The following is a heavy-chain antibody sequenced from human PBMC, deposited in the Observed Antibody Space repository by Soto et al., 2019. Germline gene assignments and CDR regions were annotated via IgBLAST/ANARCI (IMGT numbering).Heavy chain of an antibody. Sequence: GGSLRLSCSASGVAFNDYAMHWVRQGPGKGLEWVSDITWSSAHVGYADSVKGRFTISRDDSENSLYLQMNHLRPDDTAFYYCAKETSSGGYSWGQGTLVTVSS. CDR2: ITWSSAHV. D-gene: IGHD3-22*01. J-gene: IGHJ4*02. CDR1: GVAFNDYA. V-gene: IGHV3-9*01. CDR3: AKETSSGGYS.